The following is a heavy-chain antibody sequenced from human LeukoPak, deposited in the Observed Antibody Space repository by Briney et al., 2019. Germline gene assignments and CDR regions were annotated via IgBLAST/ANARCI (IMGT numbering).Heavy chain of an antibody. CDR2: ISGSGGYT. Sequence: GGSLRFSCAASGFTFSNYGMSWVRQAPGKGLEWVSSISGSGGYTYYADSVKGRFTISRDNSKNMLYLQMNSLRAEDTAVYYCASRRPYYFEYWGQGTLVTVSS. CDR3: ASRRPYYFEY. CDR1: GFTFSNYG. J-gene: IGHJ4*02. V-gene: IGHV3-23*01. D-gene: IGHD1-14*01.